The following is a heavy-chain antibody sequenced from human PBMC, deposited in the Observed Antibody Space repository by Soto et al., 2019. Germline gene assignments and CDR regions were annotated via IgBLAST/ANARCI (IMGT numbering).Heavy chain of an antibody. V-gene: IGHV3-72*01. CDR3: AREIRRDYYYYYPLDV. CDR1: GFTFTDHY. CDR2: TKNKPNNYTT. Sequence: EVQLVESGGGLVQPGGSLRLSCLASGFTFTDHYMDWVRQAPGTGLEWIARTKNKPNNYTTTYAASVKGRFTISRDDSESSLYLQMNTLKPEDTAVYYCAREIRRDYYYYYPLDVWGQGTTVTVS. J-gene: IGHJ6*02.